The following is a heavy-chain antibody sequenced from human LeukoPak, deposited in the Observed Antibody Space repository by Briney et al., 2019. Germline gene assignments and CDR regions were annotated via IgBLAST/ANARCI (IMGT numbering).Heavy chain of an antibody. CDR3: ARGSKRWEQKNWFDP. Sequence: SETLSLTCAIYSESFSGYFWSWIRQPPGKGLEWIGEINYSGSTNYNPSLKSRVTISVDTSKNQFSLTLSSVTAADTAVYYCARGSKRWEQKNWFDPWGQGTLVTVSS. J-gene: IGHJ5*02. CDR2: INYSGST. V-gene: IGHV4-34*01. CDR1: SESFSGYF. D-gene: IGHD4-23*01.